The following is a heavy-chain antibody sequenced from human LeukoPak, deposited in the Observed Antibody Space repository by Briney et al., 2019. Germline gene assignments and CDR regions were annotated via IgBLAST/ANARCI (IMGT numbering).Heavy chain of an antibody. CDR3: AKDQARMVRGVIYYYYYYGMDV. CDR2: ISYDGSNK. J-gene: IGHJ6*02. CDR1: GFTFSNAW. V-gene: IGHV3-30*18. Sequence: PGGSLRLSCAASGFTFSNAWMSWVRQAPGKGLEWVAVISYDGSNKYYADSVKGRFTISRDNSKNTLYLQMNSLRAEDTAVYYCAKDQARMVRGVIYYYYYYGMDVWGQGTTVTVSS. D-gene: IGHD3-10*01.